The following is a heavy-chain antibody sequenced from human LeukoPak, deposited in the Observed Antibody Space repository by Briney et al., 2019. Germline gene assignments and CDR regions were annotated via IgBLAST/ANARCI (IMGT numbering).Heavy chain of an antibody. J-gene: IGHJ4*02. CDR3: AKDRDIVLMVYAIDY. Sequence: GGSLRLSCAASGFTFSSYAMHWVRQAPGKGLEWVAVISYDGSNKYYADSVKGRFTISRDNSKNTLYLQMNSLRAEDTAVYYCAKDRDIVLMVYAIDYWGQGTLVTVSS. CDR1: GFTFSSYA. D-gene: IGHD2-8*01. V-gene: IGHV3-30-3*01. CDR2: ISYDGSNK.